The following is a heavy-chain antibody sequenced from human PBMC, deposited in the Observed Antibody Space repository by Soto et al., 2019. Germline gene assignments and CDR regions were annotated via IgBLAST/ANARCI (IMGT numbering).Heavy chain of an antibody. CDR1: GFTFSSYA. Sequence: QVQLVESGGGVVQPGRSLRLSCAASGFTFSSYARHWVRQAPGKGLEWVAVISYDGSNKYYADSVKGRVTISRDNSKNTLYLQMNSRRAEDTAVYYCARGAGGRAARYYYGMDVWGQGTTVTVSS. D-gene: IGHD6-6*01. J-gene: IGHJ6*02. CDR2: ISYDGSNK. CDR3: ARGAGGRAARYYYGMDV. V-gene: IGHV3-30-3*01.